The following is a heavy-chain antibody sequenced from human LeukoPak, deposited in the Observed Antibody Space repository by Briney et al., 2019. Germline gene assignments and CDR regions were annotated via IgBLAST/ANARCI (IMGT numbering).Heavy chain of an antibody. CDR1: SGSFSGYY. Sequence: SETLSLTCAVYSGSFSGYYWSWIRPPQGKGLEWIGETNHSGRTTYHPSLRSRVTISVDTSKNQFSLKLSSVTAAHTAVYYCAIPYVVTPLWGEGTLVTVSS. V-gene: IGHV4-34*01. J-gene: IGHJ4*02. CDR3: AIPYVVTPL. CDR2: TNHSGRT. D-gene: IGHD4-23*01.